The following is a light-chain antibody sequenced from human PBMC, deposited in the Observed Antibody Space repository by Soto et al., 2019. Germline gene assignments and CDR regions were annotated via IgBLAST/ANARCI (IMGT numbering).Light chain of an antibody. J-gene: IGKJ1*01. CDR1: QSVSSN. CDR3: QQYNNWRT. V-gene: IGKV3-15*01. CDR2: GAS. Sequence: THSPGTLSLSPLERASLSFMASQSVSSNYLAWYQQKPGQAPRLLIYGASTRATGIPARFSGSGSGTEFTLTISSLQSEDFAVYYCQQYNNWRTFGQGTKVDIK.